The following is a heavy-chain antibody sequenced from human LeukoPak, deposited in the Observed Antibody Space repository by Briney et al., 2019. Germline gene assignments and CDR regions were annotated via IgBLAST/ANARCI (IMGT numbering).Heavy chain of an antibody. V-gene: IGHV4-30-4*01. CDR3: ARGLLDADAFDI. CDR2: ICYSGST. D-gene: IGHD2-21*01. Sequence: SETLSLTCTVSGGSISSGDYYWSWIRQPPGKGLEWIGYICYSGSTYYNPSLKSRVTISVDTSKNQFSLKLSSVTAADTAVYYCARGLLDADAFDIWGQGTMVTVSS. CDR1: GGSISSGDYY. J-gene: IGHJ3*02.